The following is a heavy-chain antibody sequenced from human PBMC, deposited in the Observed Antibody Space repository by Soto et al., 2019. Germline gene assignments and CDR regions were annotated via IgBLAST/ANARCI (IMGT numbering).Heavy chain of an antibody. V-gene: IGHV4-61*01. CDR2: IYYSGST. D-gene: IGHD2-15*01. Sequence: QVQLQESGPGLVKPSETLSLTCTVSGGSVSSGSYYWSWIRQPPGKGLEWIGYIYYSGSTNYNPSLKSRVTISVDTSKNQFSLKLSSVTAADTAVYYCARADIVVVVAAEYYFDYWGQGTLVTVSS. CDR1: GGSVSSGSYY. CDR3: ARADIVVVVAAEYYFDY. J-gene: IGHJ4*02.